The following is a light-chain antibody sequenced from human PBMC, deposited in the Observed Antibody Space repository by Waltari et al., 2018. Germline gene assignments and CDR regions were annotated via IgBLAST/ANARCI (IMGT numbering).Light chain of an antibody. CDR2: GNS. Sequence: QSVLTQPPSVSGAPGQRVTISCPGSSPTIGAGYAVPWYQQLPGTAPKLLIYGNSNRPSGVPDRFSGSKSGTSASLAITGLQAEDEADYYCQSYDSSLSGGVFGGGTKLTVL. J-gene: IGLJ2*01. V-gene: IGLV1-40*01. CDR1: SPTIGAGYA. CDR3: QSYDSSLSGGV.